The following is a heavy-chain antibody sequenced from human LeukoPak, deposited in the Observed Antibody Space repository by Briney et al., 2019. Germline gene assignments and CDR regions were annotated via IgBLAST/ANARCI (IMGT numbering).Heavy chain of an antibody. CDR2: LYSRGST. CDR3: ARHYYDRSDSYSFDY. CDR1: GGSISGYY. J-gene: IGHJ4*02. Sequence: PSETLSLTCTVSGGSISGYYWSWVRQPPGKGLGWIGYLYSRGSTNYNPSLKSRVNISLDTSENQFSLKLSSVTAADTAVYYCARHYYDRSDSYSFDYWGQGTLVTVSS. V-gene: IGHV4-59*08. D-gene: IGHD3-22*01.